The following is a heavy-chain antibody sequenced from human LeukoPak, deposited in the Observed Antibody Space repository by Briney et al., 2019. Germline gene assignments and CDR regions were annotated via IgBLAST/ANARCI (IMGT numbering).Heavy chain of an antibody. V-gene: IGHV3-21*01. J-gene: IGHJ4*02. D-gene: IGHD1-26*01. CDR2: ISSSSSYI. Sequence: GGSLRLSCAASGFTFSSYSMNWVRRAPGKGLEWVSSISSSSSYIYYADSVKGRFTISRDNAKNSLYLQMNSLRAEDTAVYYCARDREVSLVYWGQGTLVTVSS. CDR3: ARDREVSLVY. CDR1: GFTFSSYS.